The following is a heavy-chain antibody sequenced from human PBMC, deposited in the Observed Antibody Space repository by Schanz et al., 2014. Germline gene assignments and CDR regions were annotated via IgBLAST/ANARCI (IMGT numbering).Heavy chain of an antibody. V-gene: IGHV3-30*18. CDR1: GFSFSSYG. CDR3: AKGVGYCSSTSCYEGDYYYYGMDV. Sequence: QVQLVESGGGVVQPGRSLRLSCAASGFSFSSYGMHWVRQAPGKGLEWVAVISYDGSKKYYADSVKGRFTISRDNSENTVYLQMNSLRAEDTATYYCAKGVGYCSSTSCYEGDYYYYGMDVWGQGTTVTVSS. D-gene: IGHD2-2*01. CDR2: ISYDGSKK. J-gene: IGHJ6*02.